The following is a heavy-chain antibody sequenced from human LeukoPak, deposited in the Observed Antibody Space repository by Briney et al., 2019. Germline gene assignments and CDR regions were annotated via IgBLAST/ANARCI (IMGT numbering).Heavy chain of an antibody. V-gene: IGHV6-1*01. CDR1: GDSVSSNSAA. CDR3: ARGRENSSWYRGNWFDP. J-gene: IGHJ5*02. Sequence: SQTLSLTCAISGDSVSSNSAAWNWIRQSPPRGLEWLGRTYYRSKLYNDYAVSVKSRITINPDTSKNQFSLKLSSVTAADTAVYYCARGRENSSWYRGNWFDPWGQGTLVTVSS. D-gene: IGHD6-13*01. CDR2: TYYRSKLYN.